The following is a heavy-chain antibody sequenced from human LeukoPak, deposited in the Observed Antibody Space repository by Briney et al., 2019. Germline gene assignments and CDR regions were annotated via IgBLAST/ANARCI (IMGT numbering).Heavy chain of an antibody. CDR3: AKDSHIVLMVYAIPNQLFDY. CDR1: GYTFTGYY. V-gene: IGHV1-2*02. D-gene: IGHD2-8*01. CDR2: INPNSGGT. J-gene: IGHJ4*02. Sequence: ASVKVSCKASGYTFTGYYMHWVRQAPGQGLEWMGWINPNSGGTNYAQKFQGRVTMTRDTSISTAYMELSRLRSDDTAVYYCAKDSHIVLMVYAIPNQLFDYWGQGTLVTVSS.